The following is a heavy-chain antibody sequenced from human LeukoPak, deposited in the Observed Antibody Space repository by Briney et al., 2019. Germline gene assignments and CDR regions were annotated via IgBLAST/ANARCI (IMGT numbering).Heavy chain of an antibody. D-gene: IGHD3-3*01. J-gene: IGHJ4*02. CDR3: ARGFCSDEICQVFTH. V-gene: IGHV3-23*01. CDR1: GFTFSSYA. Sequence: GGSLRLSCAASGFTFSSYAMSWVRQAPGKGLEWVSTISGGGDITYYADSVRGRFTISRDSSKNTLYLQMNSLRAEDTAIYYCARGFCSDEICQVFTHWGQGTLVTVSS. CDR2: ISGGGDIT.